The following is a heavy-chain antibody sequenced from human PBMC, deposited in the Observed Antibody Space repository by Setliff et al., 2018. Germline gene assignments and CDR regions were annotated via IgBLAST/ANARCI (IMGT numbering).Heavy chain of an antibody. CDR3: ATGLIAVAGTLYYFDY. V-gene: IGHV1-69*05. J-gene: IGHJ4*02. D-gene: IGHD6-19*01. CDR1: GGTFSSYG. CDR2: TIPVFGTT. Sequence: SVKVSCKASGGTFSSYGISWVRQAPGQGLEWMGGTIPVFGTTDYAQKFQGRVTIMTDESTSTAYMELSSLRSEDTAVYYCATGLIAVAGTLYYFDYWGQGTLVTSPQ.